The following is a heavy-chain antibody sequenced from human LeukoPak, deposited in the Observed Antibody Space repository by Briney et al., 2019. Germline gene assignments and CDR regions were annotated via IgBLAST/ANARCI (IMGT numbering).Heavy chain of an antibody. V-gene: IGHV4-59*12. CDR3: ARDLDAFDI. CDR1: GGSFSGYY. CDR2: IYYSGST. J-gene: IGHJ3*02. Sequence: PSETLSLTCAVYGGSFSGYYWSWIWQPPGKGLEWIGYIYYSGSTYYNPSLKSRVTISVDTSKNQFSLKLSSVTAADTAVYYCARDLDAFDIWGQGTMVTVSS.